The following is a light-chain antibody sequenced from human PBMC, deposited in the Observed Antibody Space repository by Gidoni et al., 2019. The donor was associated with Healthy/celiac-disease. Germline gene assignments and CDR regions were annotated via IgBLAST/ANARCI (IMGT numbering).Light chain of an antibody. CDR3: QHSYSTPLT. V-gene: IGKV1-39*01. Sequence: DIQMTQSPSSLSASVGDRVTITCRASQSISSYLNWYQQKQGKAPKLLIYAASSLQSGVPSRFSGSGSGKDFTLTISSLQPEDFATYYCQHSYSTPLTFGGGTKVEIK. J-gene: IGKJ4*01. CDR2: AAS. CDR1: QSISSY.